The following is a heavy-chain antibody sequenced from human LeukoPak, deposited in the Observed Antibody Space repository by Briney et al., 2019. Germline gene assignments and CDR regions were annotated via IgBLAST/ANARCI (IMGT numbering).Heavy chain of an antibody. Sequence: SETLSLTCTVSGGSISNYYWSWIRQPPGKGLEWIGHIYYSGATKYNPSLKSRITISVDTSKNQFSLMLSSVTAADTAVYYCARGPSDDILTGYYLGYYGMDVWGQGTTVTVSS. CDR1: GGSISNYY. CDR2: IYYSGAT. J-gene: IGHJ6*02. V-gene: IGHV4-59*08. CDR3: ARGPSDDILTGYYLGYYGMDV. D-gene: IGHD3-9*01.